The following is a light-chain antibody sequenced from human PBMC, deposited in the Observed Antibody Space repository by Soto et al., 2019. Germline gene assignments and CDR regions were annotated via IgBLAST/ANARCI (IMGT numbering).Light chain of an antibody. Sequence: STLSASVGDRVTITCRASQSISSWLAWYQQKPGKAPNLLIYKASSLESGVPSRFSGSGSGTEFTLTVSSLQPDDFATYYRQQYDSYPLTFGGGTKVDIK. CDR2: KAS. V-gene: IGKV1-5*03. CDR1: QSISSW. CDR3: QQYDSYPLT. J-gene: IGKJ4*01.